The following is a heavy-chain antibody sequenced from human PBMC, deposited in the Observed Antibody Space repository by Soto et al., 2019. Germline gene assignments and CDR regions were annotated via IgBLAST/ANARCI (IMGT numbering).Heavy chain of an antibody. CDR3: AKSSGVISPGY. V-gene: IGHV3-23*01. CDR2: ISVSGGST. J-gene: IGHJ4*02. D-gene: IGHD2-21*01. Sequence: GGSLRRSCAASGLTFSSYAMSWVRQGPGKGLEWVSAISVSGGSTYYADSVKGRFTISRDNSKNTLYLQMNSLRAEDTAVYYCAKSSGVISPGYWGQGTMVTVSS. CDR1: GLTFSSYA.